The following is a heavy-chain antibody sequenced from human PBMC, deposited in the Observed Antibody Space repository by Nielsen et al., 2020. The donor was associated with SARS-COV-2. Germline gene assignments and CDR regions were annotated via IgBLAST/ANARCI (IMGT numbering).Heavy chain of an antibody. V-gene: IGHV4-59*08. Sequence: GSLRLSCTVSGGSISSYYWSWIRQPPGKGLEWIGYIYYSGSTNYNPSLKSRVTISVDTSKNQFSLKLSSVTAADTAVYYCARHVDSSGYYYGWFDPWGQGTLVTVSS. CDR2: IYYSGST. CDR1: GGSISSYY. CDR3: ARHVDSSGYYYGWFDP. D-gene: IGHD3-22*01. J-gene: IGHJ5*02.